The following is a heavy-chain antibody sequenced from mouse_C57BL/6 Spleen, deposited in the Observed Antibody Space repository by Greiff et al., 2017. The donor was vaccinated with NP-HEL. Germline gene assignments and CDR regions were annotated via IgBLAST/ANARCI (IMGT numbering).Heavy chain of an antibody. CDR3: ARSTDYSNGNYFDY. J-gene: IGHJ2*01. CDR1: GYTFTDYY. Sequence: VQLQQSGPELVKPGASVKISCKASGYTFTDYYMNWVKQSHGKSLEWIGDINPNNGGTSYNQKFKGKATLTVDKSSSTAYMELRSLTSEDSAVYYCARSTDYSNGNYFDYWGQGTTLTVSS. CDR2: INPNNGGT. D-gene: IGHD2-5*01. V-gene: IGHV1-26*01.